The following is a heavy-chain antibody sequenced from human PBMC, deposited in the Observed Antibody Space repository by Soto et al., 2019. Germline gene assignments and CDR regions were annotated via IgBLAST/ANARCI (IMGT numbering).Heavy chain of an antibody. Sequence: GGSLRLSCAASGFTFSSYGMHWVRQAPGKGLEWVAVIWYDGSNKYYADSVKGRFTISRDNSKNTLYLQMNCLRAEDTAVYYCARDGREYSGYDPSYYYYYYYMDVWGKGTTVTVSS. CDR1: GFTFSSYG. V-gene: IGHV3-33*01. CDR3: ARDGREYSGYDPSYYYYYYYMDV. CDR2: IWYDGSNK. J-gene: IGHJ6*03. D-gene: IGHD5-12*01.